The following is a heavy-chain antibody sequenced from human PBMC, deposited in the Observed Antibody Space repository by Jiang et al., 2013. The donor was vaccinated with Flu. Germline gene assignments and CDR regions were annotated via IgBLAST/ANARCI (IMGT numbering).Heavy chain of an antibody. CDR2: IYPGDSDT. J-gene: IGHJ4*02. D-gene: IGHD3-9*01. Sequence: GAEVKARGVSEISCKVSGYMINSYWIGWVRQMPGKGLEWMGIIYPGDSDTRYSPSFQGRVTISADKSISTAYLQWSSLKASDTAMYYCARRKMVLRYFAPSPATYYFDYWGQGTLV. CDR1: GYMINSYW. V-gene: IGHV5-51*01. CDR3: ARRKMVLRYFAPSPATYYFDY.